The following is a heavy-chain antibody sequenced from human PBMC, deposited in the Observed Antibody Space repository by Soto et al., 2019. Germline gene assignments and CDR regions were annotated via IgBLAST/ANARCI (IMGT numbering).Heavy chain of an antibody. CDR1: GGSISSGDYY. V-gene: IGHV4-30-4*01. Sequence: SETLSLTCTVSGGSISSGDYYWSWIRQPPGKGLEWIGYIYYSGSTYYNPSLKNRVAISVDTSKNQFSLKLSSVTAADPAVYYCAREGIGYRKRFDYWGQGTLVTVS. J-gene: IGHJ4*02. CDR2: IYYSGST. CDR3: AREGIGYRKRFDY. D-gene: IGHD5-18*01.